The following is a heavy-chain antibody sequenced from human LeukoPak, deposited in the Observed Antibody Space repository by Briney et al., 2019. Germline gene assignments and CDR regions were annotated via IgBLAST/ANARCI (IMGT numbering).Heavy chain of an antibody. Sequence: ASVKVSCKAFGYTFTSYGISWVRQAPGQGLEWMGWISAYNGNTNYAQKLQGRVTMTTGTSTSTAYMELRSLRSDDTAVYYCARGWRDTSCSDYWGQGTLVTVSS. CDR1: GYTFTSYG. V-gene: IGHV1-18*04. CDR2: ISAYNGNT. D-gene: IGHD2-2*01. CDR3: ARGWRDTSCSDY. J-gene: IGHJ4*02.